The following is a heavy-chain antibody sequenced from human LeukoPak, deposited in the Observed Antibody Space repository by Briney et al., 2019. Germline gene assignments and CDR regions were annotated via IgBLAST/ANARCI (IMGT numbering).Heavy chain of an antibody. Sequence: SETLSLTCTVSGGSINNYWSWIRQPAGKGLEWIGRIYTRGSTNYNPSLKSRVTMSVDTSKNQFSLKLSSVTAADTAVYYCARGRYCSADICSGGDAFDIWGLGTMVSVSS. CDR1: GGSINNY. CDR2: IYTRGST. J-gene: IGHJ3*02. V-gene: IGHV4-4*07. D-gene: IGHD2-15*01. CDR3: ARGRYCSADICSGGDAFDI.